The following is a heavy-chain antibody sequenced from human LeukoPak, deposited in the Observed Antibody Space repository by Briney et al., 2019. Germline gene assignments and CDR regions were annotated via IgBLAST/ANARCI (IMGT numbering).Heavy chain of an antibody. CDR2: INHSGST. CDR3: ARGALLWSYYYYYMDV. J-gene: IGHJ6*03. D-gene: IGHD3-10*01. CDR1: GGSFSGYY. Sequence: SETLSLTCAVYGGSFSGYYWSWIRQPPGKGLGWIGEINHSGSTNYNPSLKSRVTISVDTSKNQFSLKLSSVTAADTAVYYCARGALLWSYYYYYMDVWGKGTTVTVSS. V-gene: IGHV4-34*01.